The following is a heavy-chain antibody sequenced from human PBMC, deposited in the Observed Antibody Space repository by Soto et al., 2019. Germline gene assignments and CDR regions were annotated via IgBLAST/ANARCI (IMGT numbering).Heavy chain of an antibody. J-gene: IGHJ4*02. CDR2: IYSGGGT. Sequence: EVQTVESGGGWVQPGGSLRLSCAASGFTVSSKYMTWVRQAPGKGLEWVSVIYSGGGTYYAESVKGRFTISRDNSKNTVYLQMNSLRAEDTAVYYCVRAVWDDWGQGTLVTVSS. V-gene: IGHV3-66*01. CDR1: GFTVSSKY. D-gene: IGHD3-16*01. CDR3: VRAVWDD.